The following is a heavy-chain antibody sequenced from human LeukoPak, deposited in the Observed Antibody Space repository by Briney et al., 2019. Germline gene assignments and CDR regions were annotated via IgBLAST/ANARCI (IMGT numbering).Heavy chain of an antibody. D-gene: IGHD3-22*01. J-gene: IGHJ4*02. Sequence: SETLSLTCTVSGGSISYYYWSRIRQSPAKGLEWIGHIHYSGTTNYNPSLKSRVTISVDTSKNQFSLELNSVAAADTAVYYCARAVSGYYYSLDYWGQGTLVTVSS. CDR1: GGSISYYY. V-gene: IGHV4-59*01. CDR2: IHYSGTT. CDR3: ARAVSGYYYSLDY.